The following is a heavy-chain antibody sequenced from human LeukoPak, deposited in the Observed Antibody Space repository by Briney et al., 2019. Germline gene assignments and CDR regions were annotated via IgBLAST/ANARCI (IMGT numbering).Heavy chain of an antibody. CDR3: ARGGDH. D-gene: IGHD3-16*01. V-gene: IGHV3-7*01. CDR2: IKPDGSDK. J-gene: IGHJ4*02. Sequence: GGSLRLSCAASGFTFSTYWMNWVRQAPGKGLEWVANIKPDGSDKYYVDSVKGRFTVSRDNAKNSLYLQMNSLRAEDTAVYYCARGGDHWGQGTLVTVSS. CDR1: GFTFSTYW.